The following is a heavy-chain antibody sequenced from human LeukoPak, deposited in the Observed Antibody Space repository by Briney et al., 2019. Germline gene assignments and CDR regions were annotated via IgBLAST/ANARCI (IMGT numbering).Heavy chain of an antibody. Sequence: SETLSLTCSVSGGSFSGYLWSWIRQPPGKGLEWIGYVSHSGDTNYAPSLSSRVTISLDTSKSQFSLKLGSVTAADTAVYYCARSHGLYWSQGTLVTVSS. V-gene: IGHV4-59*01. CDR1: GGSFSGYL. CDR3: ARSHGLY. CDR2: VSHSGDT. J-gene: IGHJ4*02.